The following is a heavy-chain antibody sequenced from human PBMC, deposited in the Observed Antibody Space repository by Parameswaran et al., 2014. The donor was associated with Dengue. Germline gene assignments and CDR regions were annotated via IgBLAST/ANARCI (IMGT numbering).Heavy chain of an antibody. Sequence: WIRQPPGKGLQWIASIYHTGSTLYNPSLKSRVAMSVDTSKNQFSLKLTSMTAADTAVYYCARGRTIDAHDAFDRWGQGSMVTVSS. CDR3: ARGRTIDAHDAFDR. V-gene: IGHV4-38-2*01. CDR2: IYHTGST. J-gene: IGHJ3*02. D-gene: IGHD1/OR15-1a*01.